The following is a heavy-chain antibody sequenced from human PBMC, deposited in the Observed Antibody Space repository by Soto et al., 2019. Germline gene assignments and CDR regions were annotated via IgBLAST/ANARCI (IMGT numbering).Heavy chain of an antibody. CDR2: ISADNGHT. D-gene: IGHD6-19*01. CDR3: ARDGRRAMAGDNWFDP. J-gene: IGHJ5*02. V-gene: IGHV1-18*01. Sequence: QVQLVQSGAEVKKPGASVRVSCKTSGYTFSNYGVSWVRQAPGQGLEWMGWISADNGHTDFTQKLQGRVTMTTGTSSRTAYMELRSLRSDDTAGYYGARDGRRAMAGDNWFDPWGQGTLVTVSS. CDR1: GYTFSNYG.